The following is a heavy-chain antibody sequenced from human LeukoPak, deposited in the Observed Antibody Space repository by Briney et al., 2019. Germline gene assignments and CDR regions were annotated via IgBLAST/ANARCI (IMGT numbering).Heavy chain of an antibody. J-gene: IGHJ5*02. CDR1: GFSFSIYA. Sequence: GGSLRLSCAASGFSFSIYAITWVRQAPGKGLEWVSTISGGGGSTHYADSVMGRITISRDNSKNTVFVQMNSLRAEDTAVHYCAKGQQQSMYSWLDPWGQGTLVTVSS. CDR2: ISGGGGST. V-gene: IGHV3-23*01. CDR3: AKGQQQSMYSWLDP. D-gene: IGHD6-13*01.